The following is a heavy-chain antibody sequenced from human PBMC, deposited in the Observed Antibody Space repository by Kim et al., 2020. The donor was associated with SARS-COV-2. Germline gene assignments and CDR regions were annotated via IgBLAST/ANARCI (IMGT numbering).Heavy chain of an antibody. CDR2: IWYDGSNK. Sequence: GGSLRLSCAASGFTFSSYGMHWVRQAPGKGLEWVAVIWYDGSNKYYADSVKGRFTISRDNSKNTLYLQMNSLRAEDTAVYYCARGMRGGQTDYYYYYMDVWGKGATVTVAS. CDR1: GFTFSSYG. CDR3: ARGMRGGQTDYYYYYMDV. V-gene: IGHV3-33*01. J-gene: IGHJ6*03. D-gene: IGHD2-15*01.